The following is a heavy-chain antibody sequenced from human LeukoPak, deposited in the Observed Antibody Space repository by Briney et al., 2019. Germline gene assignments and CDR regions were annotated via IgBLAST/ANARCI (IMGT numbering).Heavy chain of an antibody. CDR2: INSDGSST. D-gene: IGHD1-26*01. CDR1: GFTFSSYW. Sequence: GGSLRLSCAASGFTFSSYWMHWVRQAPGKGLVWVSRINSDGSSTSYADSVKGRFTISRDNAKNTLYLQMNGLRAEDTAVYYCARGLVGATDYYCYGMDVWGQGTTVTVSS. CDR3: ARGLVGATDYYCYGMDV. J-gene: IGHJ6*02. V-gene: IGHV3-74*01.